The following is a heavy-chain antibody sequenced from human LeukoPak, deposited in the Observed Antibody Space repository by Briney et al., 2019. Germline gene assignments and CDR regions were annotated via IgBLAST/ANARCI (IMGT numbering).Heavy chain of an antibody. CDR3: AKVPQWSSFRFFDY. CDR1: GFTFSSYG. D-gene: IGHD6-13*01. CDR2: LYSGGST. J-gene: IGHJ4*02. V-gene: IGHV3-23*03. Sequence: GGSLRLSCAASGFTFSSYGMSWVRQAPGKGLEWVSVLYSGGSTNYADSVKGRFTISRDNSKNTLYLQMNSLRAEDTAVYYCAKVPQWSSFRFFDYWGQGTLVTVSS.